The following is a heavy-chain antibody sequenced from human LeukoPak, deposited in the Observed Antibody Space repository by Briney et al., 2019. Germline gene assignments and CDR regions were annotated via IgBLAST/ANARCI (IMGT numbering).Heavy chain of an antibody. CDR2: INTNTGNP. D-gene: IGHD3-3*01. CDR1: GYTFTSYA. V-gene: IGHV7-4-1*02. CDR3: ARGRYDFWSGYFESYYYMDV. J-gene: IGHJ6*03. Sequence: EASVKVSCKASGYTFTSYAMNWVRQAPGQGLEWMGWINTNTGNPTYAQGFTGRFVFSLDTSVSTAYLQISSLKAEDTAVYYCARGRYDFWSGYFESYYYMDVWGKGTTVTVSS.